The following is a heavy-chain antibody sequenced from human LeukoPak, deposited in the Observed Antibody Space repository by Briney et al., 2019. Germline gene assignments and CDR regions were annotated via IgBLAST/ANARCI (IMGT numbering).Heavy chain of an antibody. V-gene: IGHV4-59*01. D-gene: IGHD6-19*01. CDR1: GGSISNFY. Sequence: PSETLSLTCTVSGGSISNFYWSWIRQSPGKGLEWIGYIYYSGSTAYNPSLKSRVTISVDMSKNQFSLKLGSVTAADTAVYYCARGPLTGYSSGYYSHWGQGTLVTVSS. CDR3: ARGPLTGYSSGYYSH. J-gene: IGHJ4*02. CDR2: IYYSGST.